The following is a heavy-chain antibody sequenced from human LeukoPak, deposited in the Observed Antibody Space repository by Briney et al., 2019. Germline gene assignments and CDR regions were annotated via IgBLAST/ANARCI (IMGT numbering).Heavy chain of an antibody. Sequence: SETLSLTCTVSGGSISSSSYYWGWIRQPPGKGLEWIGSIYYSGSTYYNPSLKSRVTISVDTSKNQFSLKLSSVTAADTAVYCCASQNYYDSSGYYYWGQGTLVTVSS. J-gene: IGHJ4*02. CDR1: GGSISSSSYY. V-gene: IGHV4-39*01. D-gene: IGHD3-22*01. CDR2: IYYSGST. CDR3: ASQNYYDSSGYYY.